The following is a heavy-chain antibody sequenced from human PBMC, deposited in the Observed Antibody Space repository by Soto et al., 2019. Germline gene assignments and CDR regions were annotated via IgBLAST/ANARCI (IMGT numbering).Heavy chain of an antibody. D-gene: IGHD5-18*01. Sequence: ASVKVSCKASGGTFSSYAISWLRQAPGQGLEWMGGIIPIFGTANYAQKFQGRVTITADESTSTAYMELSSLRSEDTAVYYCASTRGYSYGRSYFDYWGQGTLVTVSS. CDR2: IIPIFGTA. J-gene: IGHJ4*02. CDR1: GGTFSSYA. V-gene: IGHV1-69*13. CDR3: ASTRGYSYGRSYFDY.